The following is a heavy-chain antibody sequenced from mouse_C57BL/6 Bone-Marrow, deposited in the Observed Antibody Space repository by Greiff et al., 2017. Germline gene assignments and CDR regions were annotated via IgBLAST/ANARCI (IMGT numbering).Heavy chain of an antibody. CDR2: IRSKSNNYAT. J-gene: IGHJ4*01. Sequence: EVNVVESGGGLVQPKGSLKLSCAASGFSFNTYAMNWVRQAPGKGLEWVARIRSKSNNYATYYADSVKDRFTISRDDSESMLYLQMNNLKTEDTAMYYCVRHGADYWGQGTSVTVSS. CDR1: GFSFNTYA. V-gene: IGHV10-1*01. CDR3: VRHGADY.